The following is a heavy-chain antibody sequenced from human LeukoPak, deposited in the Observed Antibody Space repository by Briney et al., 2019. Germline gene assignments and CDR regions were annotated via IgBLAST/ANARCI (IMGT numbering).Heavy chain of an antibody. V-gene: IGHV3-7*01. CDR3: AREGWDLNALDI. CDR2: IKQDGSEK. CDR1: GFTFNTYA. Sequence: GALRLSCAASGFTFNTYAMSWVRQAPGKGLEWVANIKQDGSEKYYVDSVKGRFTISRDNAKNSLYLQMNSLRAEDTAVYYCAREGWDLNALDIWGQGTMVTVSP. D-gene: IGHD1-26*01. J-gene: IGHJ3*02.